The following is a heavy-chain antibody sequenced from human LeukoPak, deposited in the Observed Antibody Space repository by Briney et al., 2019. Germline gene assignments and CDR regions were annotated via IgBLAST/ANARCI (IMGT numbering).Heavy chain of an antibody. CDR1: GGSISSHY. CDR3: ARGLLDNPFDY. J-gene: IGHJ4*02. CDR2: IYYSGST. D-gene: IGHD3-9*01. Sequence: ASETLSLTCTVSGGSISSHYWSWIRQPPGKGLEWIGYIYYSGSTNYNPSLKSRVTISVDTSKNQFSLKLSSVTAADTAVYYCARGLLDNPFDYWGQGTLVTVSS. V-gene: IGHV4-59*11.